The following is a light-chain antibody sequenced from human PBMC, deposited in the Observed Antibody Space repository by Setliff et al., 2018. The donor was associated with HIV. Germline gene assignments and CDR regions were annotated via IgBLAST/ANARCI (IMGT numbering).Light chain of an antibody. J-gene: IGLJ3*02. V-gene: IGLV1-47*01. CDR3: AAWDDSLSGPV. CDR2: RNN. CDR1: SSNIGSNY. Sequence: QSVLTQPTSASGTPGQRVTISCSRSSSNIGSNYVYWYQQLPGTAPKLLIYRNNQRPAGVPDRFSGSKSGTSASLAISGLRSEDEADYYCAAWDDSLSGPVFGGGTKVTVL.